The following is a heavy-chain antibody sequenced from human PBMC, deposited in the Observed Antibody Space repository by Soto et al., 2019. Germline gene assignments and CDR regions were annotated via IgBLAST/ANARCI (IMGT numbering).Heavy chain of an antibody. CDR3: AREIKDKVMNHYYNGVDV. J-gene: IGHJ6*02. V-gene: IGHV3-13*01. Sequence: GGSLRLSCAASGFTFSTSDMHWVRQPTGKGLQWVSGIGVGGDTYYADSVKGRFTISRENAKNSLYLQMNSLRDGDTAVYYCAREIKDKVMNHYYNGVDVWGQGTTVNVSS. CDR2: IGVGGDT. D-gene: IGHD5-18*01. CDR1: GFTFSTSD.